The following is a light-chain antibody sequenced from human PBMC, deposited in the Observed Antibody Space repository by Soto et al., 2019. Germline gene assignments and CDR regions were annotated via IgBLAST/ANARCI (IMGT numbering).Light chain of an antibody. J-gene: IGKJ4*01. CDR1: QSISNY. CDR3: QQYHVSSLT. V-gene: IGKV3-11*01. Sequence: EIVLTQSPATLSLSPGETATLSCRASQSISNYLAWYQHKPGQAPRLLIFDASNRATGIPARFSGSGSGTDFTLTISGLEPEDFAVYYCQQYHVSSLTFGGGTRVEIK. CDR2: DAS.